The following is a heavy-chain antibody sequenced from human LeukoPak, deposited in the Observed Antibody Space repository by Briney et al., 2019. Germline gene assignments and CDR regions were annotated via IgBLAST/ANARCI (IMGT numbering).Heavy chain of an antibody. CDR2: IIPTFGTA. CDR1: GGTFSSYA. D-gene: IGHD3-22*01. V-gene: IGHV1-69*13. CDR3: ARDPQYYYDSSGYYTRFDP. Sequence: GASVKVSCKASGGTFSSYAISWVRQAPGQGLEWMGGIIPTFGTANYAQKFQGRVTITADESTSTAYMELSSLRSEDTAVYYCARDPQYYYDSSGYYTRFDPWGQGTLVTVSS. J-gene: IGHJ5*02.